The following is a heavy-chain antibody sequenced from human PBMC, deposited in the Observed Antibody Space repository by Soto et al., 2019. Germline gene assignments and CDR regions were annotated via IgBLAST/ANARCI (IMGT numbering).Heavy chain of an antibody. V-gene: IGHV3-23*01. CDR3: PGASGSYER. CDR2: ISGSGDNT. D-gene: IGHD1-26*01. CDR1: GFTFSSYA. J-gene: IGHJ4*02. Sequence: GGSLRLSCAASGFTFSSYAMSWVRQAPGKGLEWVSAISGSGDNTYYADSVKGRFTISRDNSKNTLYLQMNSLRAEDTAVDYCPGASGSYERWGQGTLVTVSS.